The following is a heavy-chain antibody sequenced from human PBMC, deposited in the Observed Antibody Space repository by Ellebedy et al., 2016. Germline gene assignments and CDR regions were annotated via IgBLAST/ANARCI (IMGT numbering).Heavy chain of an antibody. CDR3: ARGLFVQVRRNYFDY. J-gene: IGHJ4*02. CDR2: MNPNSGNT. D-gene: IGHD2-2*01. Sequence: ASVKVSCXASGYTFTSYDINWVRQATGQGLEWMGWMNPNSGNTGYAQKFQGRVTMTRNTSISTAYMELSSLRSEDTAVYYCARGLFVQVRRNYFDYWGQGTLVTVSS. V-gene: IGHV1-8*01. CDR1: GYTFTSYD.